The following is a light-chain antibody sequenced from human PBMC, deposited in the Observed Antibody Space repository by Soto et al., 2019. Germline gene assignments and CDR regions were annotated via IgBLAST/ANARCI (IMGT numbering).Light chain of an antibody. J-gene: IGKJ1*01. V-gene: IGKV3-15*01. CDR1: QSVSSN. Sequence: EIVMTQSPATPSVSPGERATLSCRASQSVSSNLAWYQQKPGQAPSLLIYGASTRATGIPARFSGSGSGTDFTLTISSLQSEDFAVYYGQQYNNGPRTFGQGTKVEIK. CDR2: GAS. CDR3: QQYNNGPRT.